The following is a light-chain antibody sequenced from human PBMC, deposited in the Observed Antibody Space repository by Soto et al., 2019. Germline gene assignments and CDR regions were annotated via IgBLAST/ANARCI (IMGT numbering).Light chain of an antibody. J-gene: IGKJ2*01. Sequence: DIVMTQSPDSLAVSLGERATINRKSSRSVLYSSNNKNYLAWYQQRPGQPPKLLIYWASTRESGVPDRFSGSGSGTDFTLTITSLQAEDVAVYYCQQYDSTPPTFGQGTKLEIK. CDR1: RSVLYSSNNKNY. V-gene: IGKV4-1*01. CDR3: QQYDSTPPT. CDR2: WAS.